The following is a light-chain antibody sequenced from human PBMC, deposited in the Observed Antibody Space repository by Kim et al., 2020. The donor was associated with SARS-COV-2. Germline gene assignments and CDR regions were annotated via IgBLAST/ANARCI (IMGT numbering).Light chain of an antibody. CDR3: QSFDSSLSRYV. CDR2: GNS. J-gene: IGLJ1*01. Sequence: QRVTISCTGSSSNIGAGYDVHWYQQLPGTAPKLLIQGNSNRPSGVPDRFSGSKSGTSASLAITGLQAEDEADYYCQSFDSSLSRYVFGTGTKVTVL. CDR1: SSNIGAGYD. V-gene: IGLV1-40*01.